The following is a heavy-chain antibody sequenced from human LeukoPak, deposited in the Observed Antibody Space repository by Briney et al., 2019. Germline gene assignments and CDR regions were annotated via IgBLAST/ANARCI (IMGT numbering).Heavy chain of an antibody. V-gene: IGHV4-34*01. D-gene: IGHD3-22*01. Sequence: PSETLSLTCAVYGGSFSGYYWSWIRQPPGKGLEWIGEINHSGSTNYNPSLKSRVIISVDTSKNQFSLKLSSVTAADTAVYYCASRGSYYYDSSGYYHFDYWGQGTLVTVSS. CDR2: INHSGST. CDR1: GGSFSGYY. J-gene: IGHJ4*02. CDR3: ASRGSYYYDSSGYYHFDY.